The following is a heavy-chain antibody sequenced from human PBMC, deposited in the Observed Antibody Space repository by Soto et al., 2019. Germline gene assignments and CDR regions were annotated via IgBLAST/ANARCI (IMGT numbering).Heavy chain of an antibody. CDR2: IYYSGST. J-gene: IGHJ4*02. CDR1: GGSISSYY. Sequence: SETLSLTCTVSGGSISSYYWSWIRQPPGKGLEWIGYIYYSGSTNYNPSLKSRVTISVDTSKNQFSLKLSSVTAADTAVYYCARSYDFWSRVLFDYWGQGTLVTVSS. D-gene: IGHD3-3*01. CDR3: ARSYDFWSRVLFDY. V-gene: IGHV4-59*08.